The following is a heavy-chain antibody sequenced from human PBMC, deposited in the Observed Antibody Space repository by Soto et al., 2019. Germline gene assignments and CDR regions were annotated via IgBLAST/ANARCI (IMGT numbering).Heavy chain of an antibody. D-gene: IGHD6-13*01. CDR2: IDAGTGNT. V-gene: IGHV1-3*01. J-gene: IGHJ4*02. CDR1: GYSFTNYA. CDR3: ARGASSSWTSLDY. Sequence: ASVKVSCKASGYSFTNYAIYWVRQAPGQRLEWMGRIDAGTGNTKYSQQFQGRVTIIRDTSASTAYMELSSLTSEDTAVYYCARGASSSWTSLDYWGRGTPVTVSS.